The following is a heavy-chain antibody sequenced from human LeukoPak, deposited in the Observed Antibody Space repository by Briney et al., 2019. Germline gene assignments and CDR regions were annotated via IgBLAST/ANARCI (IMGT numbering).Heavy chain of an antibody. CDR2: TYYRSKWYN. D-gene: IGHD2-15*01. CDR3: ARGPVWRRLLLSVSRRGGYFDY. Sequence: SQTLSLTCAISGDSVSSNSAAWNWIRQSPSRGLEWLGRTYYRSKWYNDYAVSVKSRITINPDTSKNQFSLKLSSVTAADTAVYYCARGPVWRRLLLSVSRRGGYFDYWGQGILVTVSS. J-gene: IGHJ4*02. CDR1: GDSVSSNSAA. V-gene: IGHV6-1*01.